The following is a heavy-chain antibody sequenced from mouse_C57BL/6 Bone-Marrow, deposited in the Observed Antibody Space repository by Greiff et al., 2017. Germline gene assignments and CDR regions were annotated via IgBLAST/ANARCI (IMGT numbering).Heavy chain of an antibody. Sequence: EVKLMESGGGLVKPGGSLKLSCAASGFTFSDYGMHWVRQAPEKGLEWVAYISSGSSTIYYADTVKGRFTISRNNAKNTLFLQMTSLRSEDTAMYYCARMGPLLLCFGYWGQGTTLTVSS. D-gene: IGHD1-1*02. J-gene: IGHJ2*01. CDR1: GFTFSDYG. CDR2: ISSGSSTI. V-gene: IGHV5-17*01. CDR3: ARMGPLLLCFGY.